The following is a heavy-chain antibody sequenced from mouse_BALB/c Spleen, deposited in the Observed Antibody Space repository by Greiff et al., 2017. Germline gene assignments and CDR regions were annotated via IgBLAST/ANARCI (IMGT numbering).Heavy chain of an antibody. Sequence: EVKVVESGGGLVKPGGSLKLSCAASGFTFSSYTMSWVRQTPEKRLEWVATISSGGSYTYYPDSVKGRFTISRDNAKNTLYLQMSSLKSEDTAMYYCTRLLTGYFDYWGQGTTLTVSS. CDR1: GFTFSSYT. J-gene: IGHJ2*01. CDR3: TRLLTGYFDY. D-gene: IGHD2-1*01. V-gene: IGHV5-6-4*01. CDR2: ISSGGSYT.